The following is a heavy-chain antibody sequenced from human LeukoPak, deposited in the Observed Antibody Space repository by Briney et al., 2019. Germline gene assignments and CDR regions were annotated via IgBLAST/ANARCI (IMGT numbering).Heavy chain of an antibody. J-gene: IGHJ4*02. CDR3: ARYGSGSYRQFDY. V-gene: IGHV4-59*01. Sequence: SETLSLTCTVSGGSISTYYWTWIRQPPGKGLEWIGYIYYSGSANYNPSLQSRVTISVDMSKNQFSLKLTSVTAADTAVYYCARYGSGSYRQFDYWGQGTLVTVSS. CDR2: IYYSGSA. D-gene: IGHD3-10*01. CDR1: GGSISTYY.